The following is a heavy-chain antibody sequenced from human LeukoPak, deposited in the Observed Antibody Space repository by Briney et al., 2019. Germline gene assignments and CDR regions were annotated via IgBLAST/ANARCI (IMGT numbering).Heavy chain of an antibody. Sequence: SQTLSLTCTVSGGSISSGSYYWSWIRQPAGKGLEWIGRIYTSGSTNYNPSLKSRVTISVDTSKNQFSLKLSSVTAADTAVYYCARSLYCSSTSCSDDAFDIWGQGTMVTVSS. CDR3: ARSLYCSSTSCSDDAFDI. V-gene: IGHV4-61*02. CDR2: IYTSGST. CDR1: GGSISSGSYY. D-gene: IGHD2-2*01. J-gene: IGHJ3*02.